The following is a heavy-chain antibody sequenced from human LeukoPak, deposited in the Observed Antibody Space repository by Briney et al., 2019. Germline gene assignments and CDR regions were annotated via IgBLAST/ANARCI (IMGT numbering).Heavy chain of an antibody. J-gene: IGHJ6*03. CDR1: GGSISGYY. CDR2: IYYSGST. Sequence: SQTLSLTCAVSGGSISGYYWSWIRQSPDKGLEWIGYIYYSGSTNYNPSLQSRVTISVDTSKNQFSLKLSSVTAADTAVYYCARVAIPYDISPYYDGYMDVWGKGTTVTVSS. CDR3: ARVAIPYDISPYYDGYMDV. D-gene: IGHD3-22*01. V-gene: IGHV4-59*01.